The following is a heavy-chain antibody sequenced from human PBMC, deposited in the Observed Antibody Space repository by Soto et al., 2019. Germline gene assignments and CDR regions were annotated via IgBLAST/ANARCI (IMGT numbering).Heavy chain of an antibody. J-gene: IGHJ6*02. Sequence: TSETLSLTCTVSGGSISSSSYYWGWIRQPPGKGLEWIGSIYYSGSTYYNPSLKSRVTISVDTSKNQFSLKLSSVTAADTAVYYCASDYGGTTAYYYYGMDVWGQGTTVTVSS. D-gene: IGHD4-17*01. CDR3: ASDYGGTTAYYYYGMDV. V-gene: IGHV4-39*01. CDR1: GGSISSSSYY. CDR2: IYYSGST.